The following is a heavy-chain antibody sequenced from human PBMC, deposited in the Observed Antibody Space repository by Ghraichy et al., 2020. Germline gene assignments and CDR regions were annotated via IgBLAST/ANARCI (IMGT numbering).Heavy chain of an antibody. V-gene: IGHV3-9*01. D-gene: IGHD3-16*01. J-gene: IGHJ6*02. CDR2: ISWSNTYI. Sequence: SLNISCAASGFTFDDYAMHWVRQVPGKGLEWVSGISWSNTYIGYADSVKGRFTISRDNAKNSLYLQMNSLRAEDTALYYCAKDLSADLGEDSYYGMHVWGQGTTVTVSS. CDR1: GFTFDDYA. CDR3: AKDLSADLGEDSYYGMHV.